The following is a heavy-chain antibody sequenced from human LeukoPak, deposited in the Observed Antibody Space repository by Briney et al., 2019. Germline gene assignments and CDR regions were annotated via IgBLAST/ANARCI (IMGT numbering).Heavy chain of an antibody. V-gene: IGHV3-72*01. CDR2: FRKKADSYTT. J-gene: IGHJ4*02. CDR1: GFTFSDHY. Sequence: GSLRLSCAASGFTFSDHYMDWVRQAPGKGLEWVGRFRKKADSYTTEYAASVKGRFTISRDDSKNSLYLQMNSLKTEDTAVYYCARGNPYHFDYWGQGTQVTVSS. CDR3: ARGNPYHFDY.